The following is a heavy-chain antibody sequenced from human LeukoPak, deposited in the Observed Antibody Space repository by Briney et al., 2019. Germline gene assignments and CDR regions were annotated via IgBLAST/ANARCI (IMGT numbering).Heavy chain of an antibody. CDR3: ARVASPRFGYFDSFSYYFDY. CDR2: IYSGGST. J-gene: IGHJ4*02. V-gene: IGHV3-53*01. Sequence: GGSLKLSCAASGFTVSSNYMSWVRQAPGKGLEWVSVIYSGGSTYYADSVKGRFTISRDNSKNTLYLQMNSLRAEDTAVYYCARVASPRFGYFDSFSYYFDYWGQGTLVTVSS. CDR1: GFTVSSNY. D-gene: IGHD3-9*01.